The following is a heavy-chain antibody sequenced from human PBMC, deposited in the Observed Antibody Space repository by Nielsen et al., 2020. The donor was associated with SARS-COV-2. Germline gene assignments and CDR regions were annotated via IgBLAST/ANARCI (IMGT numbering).Heavy chain of an antibody. J-gene: IGHJ4*02. CDR3: ARGYCSGGSCYSPDY. CDR2: IYYSGST. D-gene: IGHD2-15*01. V-gene: IGHV4-39*07. CDR1: GGSISSSSYY. Sequence: SETLSLTCTVSGGSISSSSYYWGWIRQPPGKGLEWIGSIYYSGSTYYNPSLKSRVTISVDTSKNQFSLKLSSVTAADTAVYYCARGYCSGGSCYSPDYWGQGTLVTVSS.